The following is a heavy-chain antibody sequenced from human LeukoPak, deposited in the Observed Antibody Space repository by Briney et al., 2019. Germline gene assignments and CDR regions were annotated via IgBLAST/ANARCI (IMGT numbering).Heavy chain of an antibody. V-gene: IGHV3-23*01. CDR1: GLTFSSYA. D-gene: IGHD2-15*01. CDR3: AKDERYCSGGSCYSTYFQH. J-gene: IGHJ1*01. CDR2: ISGSGGST. Sequence: GGSLRLSCAASGLTFSSYAMNWVRQTPGKGLEWVSAISGSGGSTYYADSVKGRFTISRDNSKNTLYLQMNSLRAEDTAVYYCAKDERYCSGGSCYSTYFQHWGQGTLVTVSS.